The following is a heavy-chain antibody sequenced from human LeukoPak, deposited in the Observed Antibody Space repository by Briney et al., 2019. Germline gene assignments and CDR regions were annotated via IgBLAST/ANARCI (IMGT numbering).Heavy chain of an antibody. D-gene: IGHD4-17*01. CDR1: GFAFSDYY. J-gene: IGHJ6*02. Sequence: GGSLRLSCAASGFAFSDYYMSWIRQAPGKGLEWVSAISGSGGSTYYADSVKGRFTISRDNSKNTLYLQMNSLRAEDTAVYYCAKDGGYGDYSDYYYYGMDVWGQGTTVTVSS. CDR2: ISGSGGST. CDR3: AKDGGYGDYSDYYYYGMDV. V-gene: IGHV3-23*01.